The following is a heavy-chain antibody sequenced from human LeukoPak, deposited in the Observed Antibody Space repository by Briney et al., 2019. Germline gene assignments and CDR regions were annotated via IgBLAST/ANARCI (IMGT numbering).Heavy chain of an antibody. CDR1: GGSISSGGYY. CDR3: ARNPYYYDSRGSFDY. J-gene: IGHJ4*02. Sequence: SETLSLTCTVSGGSISSGGYYWSWIRQPPGKGLEWIGYIYHSGSTYYNPSLKSRVTISVDRSKNQFSLKLSSVTAADTAVYYCARNPYYYDSRGSFDYWGQGTLVTVSS. V-gene: IGHV4-30-2*01. CDR2: IYHSGST. D-gene: IGHD3-22*01.